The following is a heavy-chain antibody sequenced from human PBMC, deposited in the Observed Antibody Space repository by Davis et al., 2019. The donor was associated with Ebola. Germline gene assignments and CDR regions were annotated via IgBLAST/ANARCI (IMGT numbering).Heavy chain of an antibody. J-gene: IGHJ5*01. Sequence: PSETLSLTCAVSGGSFSGYYWTWIRQPPGKGLEWIGEIDHSGRTTWNASLKSRVTLSVDTSKNQFSLKLTSVTAAETAVYYCARYCSSNTCNLFDFWGQGSLVTVSS. CDR1: GGSFSGYY. D-gene: IGHD2-2*01. V-gene: IGHV4-34*01. CDR2: IDHSGRT. CDR3: ARYCSSNTCNLFDF.